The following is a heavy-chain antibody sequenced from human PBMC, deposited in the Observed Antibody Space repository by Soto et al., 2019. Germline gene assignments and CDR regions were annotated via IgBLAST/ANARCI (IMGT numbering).Heavy chain of an antibody. CDR1: GGSFSGYY. CDR3: ARGVLVRGVHYGMDV. D-gene: IGHD3-10*01. Sequence: SETLSLTCAVYGGSFSGYYWSWIRQPPGKGLEWIGEINHSGSTNYNPSLKSRVTISVDTSKNQFSLKLSSVTAADTAVYYCARGVLVRGVHYGMDVWGQGTTVTVSS. CDR2: INHSGST. V-gene: IGHV4-34*01. J-gene: IGHJ6*02.